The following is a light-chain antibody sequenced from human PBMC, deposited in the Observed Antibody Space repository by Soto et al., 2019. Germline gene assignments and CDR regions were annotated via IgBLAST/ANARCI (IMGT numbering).Light chain of an antibody. J-gene: IGKJ2*01. CDR3: QQYNTYSRT. V-gene: IGKV1-5*01. CDR1: QSLRSC. Sequence: DNPMTQSPSTLSASVGDRVSITRRASQSLRSCLAWYQQKPGKAPKFLIYDASSLQSGVPSRFSGSGSGTEFTLTISSLQAEDFATYYCQQYNTYSRTFAQGTKLEIK. CDR2: DAS.